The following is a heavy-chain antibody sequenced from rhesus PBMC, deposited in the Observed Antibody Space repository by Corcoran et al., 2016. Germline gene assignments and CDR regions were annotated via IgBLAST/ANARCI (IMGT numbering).Heavy chain of an antibody. Sequence: QVQLQESGPGLVKPSETLSLTCAVSGGSISINYWRWIRQSSGNGLGWIGYIYGGSQCTSYNPALKRRVNMSTDTVKNQVSLKLRSVTAADTAVYCCWRGGRQLEPDYWGQGVLVTVSS. D-gene: IGHD6-25*01. J-gene: IGHJ4*01. V-gene: IGHV4-147*01. CDR3: WRGGRQLEPDY. CDR1: GGSISINY. CDR2: IYGGSQCT.